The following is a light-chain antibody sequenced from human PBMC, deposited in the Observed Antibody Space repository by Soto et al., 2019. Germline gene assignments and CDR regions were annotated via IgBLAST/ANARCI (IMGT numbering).Light chain of an antibody. V-gene: IGKV3-20*01. CDR2: GAS. CDR1: QRVSNSY. CDR3: QQYNNWPSLT. Sequence: EIVLTQSPGTLSLSPGETATLSCRASQRVSNSYLAWYQKKPGQAPRLLIYGASSRAAGIPDRFSGSGSGTDFTLTISSLQSEDFAVYYCQQYNNWPSLTFGGGTQVEIK. J-gene: IGKJ4*01.